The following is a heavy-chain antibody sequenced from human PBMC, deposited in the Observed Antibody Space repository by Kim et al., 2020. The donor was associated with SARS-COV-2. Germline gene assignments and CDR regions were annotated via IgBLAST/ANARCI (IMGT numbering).Heavy chain of an antibody. J-gene: IGHJ5*02. V-gene: IGHV1-46*01. CDR3: ARAAASRKKKDWFDP. Sequence: QKFQGRVTRTRDTSTSTVYMELSSLRSEDTAVYYCARAAASRKKKDWFDPWGQGTLVTVSS. D-gene: IGHD2-2*01.